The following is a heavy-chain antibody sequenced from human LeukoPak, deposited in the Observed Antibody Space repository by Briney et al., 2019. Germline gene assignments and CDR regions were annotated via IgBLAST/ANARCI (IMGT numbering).Heavy chain of an antibody. V-gene: IGHV5-51*01. Sequence: GESLKISCKGSGYSFTSYWIDWVRQTPGKGLEWIGIIYLGDSDTRYSPSFQGQVTISGDKSINTAYVHWSNLKASDTAMYYCARRACSGDSCLDYWGQGTLATVSS. CDR2: IYLGDSDT. D-gene: IGHD2-15*01. CDR1: GYSFTSYW. J-gene: IGHJ4*02. CDR3: ARRACSGDSCLDY.